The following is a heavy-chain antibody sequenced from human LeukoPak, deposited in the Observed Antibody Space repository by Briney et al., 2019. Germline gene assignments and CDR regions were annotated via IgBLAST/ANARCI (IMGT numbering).Heavy chain of an antibody. D-gene: IGHD3-10*01. CDR3: ARHRPVITMVRGVKPGWFDP. CDR2: INHSGST. V-gene: IGHV4-34*01. Sequence: SETLSLTCAVYGGSFSGYYWSWIRQPPGKGLEWIGEINHSGSTNYNPSLKSRVTISVDTSKNQFSLKLSSVTAADTAVYYCARHRPVITMVRGVKPGWFDPWGQGTLVTVSS. J-gene: IGHJ5*02. CDR1: GGSFSGYY.